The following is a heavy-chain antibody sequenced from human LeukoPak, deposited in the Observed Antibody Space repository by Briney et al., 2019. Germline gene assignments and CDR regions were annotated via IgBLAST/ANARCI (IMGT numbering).Heavy chain of an antibody. Sequence: SKSGPTLVKPTQTLTLTCTFSGFSLSTSGMCVSWIRQPPGKALEWLARIDWDDDKYYGTSLKTRLTISKDTSKNQVVLTMTNMDPVDTATYYCARIRAGGYHFDYWGQGTLVTVSS. CDR2: IDWDDDK. CDR1: GFSLSTSGMC. D-gene: IGHD3-10*01. V-gene: IGHV2-70*11. J-gene: IGHJ4*02. CDR3: ARIRAGGYHFDY.